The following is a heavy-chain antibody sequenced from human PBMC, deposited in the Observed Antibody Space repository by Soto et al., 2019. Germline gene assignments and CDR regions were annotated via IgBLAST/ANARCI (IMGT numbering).Heavy chain of an antibody. D-gene: IGHD6-13*01. CDR2: IWYDGSNK. CDR3: ARDHIALDY. Sequence: QVQLVESGGGVVQPGRSLRLSCAASGFTFSSYGMQWVRQAPGKVLEWVAVIWYDGSNKYYADSVKGRFTISRDNSKNTVYLQMNSLRAEDTAVYYCARDHIALDYWGQGTQVTVSS. V-gene: IGHV3-33*01. CDR1: GFTFSSYG. J-gene: IGHJ4*02.